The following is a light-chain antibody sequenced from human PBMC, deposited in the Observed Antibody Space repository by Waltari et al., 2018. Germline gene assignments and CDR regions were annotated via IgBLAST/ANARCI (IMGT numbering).Light chain of an antibody. CDR3: CSYAGSSTLV. CDR1: SSGVGGYNL. V-gene: IGLV2-23*02. CDR2: EVS. Sequence: QYARTQAGPVSGSPGQAITVYCTGTSSGVGGYNLVYWYQPHPGKAPKLMIYEVSKRPSRVSTRFSGSKSGNTASLPISELQAEDEADYYCCSYAGSSTLVFGRGTTLTVL. J-gene: IGLJ3*02.